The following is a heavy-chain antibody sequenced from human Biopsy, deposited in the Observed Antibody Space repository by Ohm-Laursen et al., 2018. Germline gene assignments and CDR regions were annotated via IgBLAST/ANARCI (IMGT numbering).Heavy chain of an antibody. CDR2: NIPILGTG. V-gene: IGHV1-69*06. J-gene: IGHJ1*01. Sequence: GSSVKVSCKVPGGTFSKYGVNWVRQAPGQGPEWLGGNIPILGTGNYAPMFHGRVTVVADTSTSTATMELRSLRPDDTAMYYCATKLTGYFHHWGQGTLVIVSS. CDR1: GGTFSKYG. D-gene: IGHD3-9*01. CDR3: ATKLTGYFHH.